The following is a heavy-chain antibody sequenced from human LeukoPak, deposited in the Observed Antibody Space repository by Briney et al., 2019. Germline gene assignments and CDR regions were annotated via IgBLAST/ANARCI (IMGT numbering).Heavy chain of an antibody. CDR2: INHSGST. V-gene: IGHV4-34*01. Sequence: PSETLSLTCAVYGGSFSGYYWSWIRQPPGKGLEWIGEINHSGSTNYNPSLKSRVTISVDTSKNQFSLKLTSLAAADTAVYYCARDPYGSGTHGIVYWGQGTLVTVSS. CDR1: GGSFSGYY. CDR3: ARDPYGSGTHGIVY. J-gene: IGHJ4*02. D-gene: IGHD3-10*01.